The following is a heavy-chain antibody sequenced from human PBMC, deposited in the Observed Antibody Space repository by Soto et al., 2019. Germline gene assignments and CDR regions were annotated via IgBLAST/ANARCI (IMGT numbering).Heavy chain of an antibody. J-gene: IGHJ6*02. D-gene: IGHD3-9*01. Sequence: GASVKFSCKASGYTFTSYGISWVRQAPGQGLEWMGWISAYNGNTNYAQKLQGRVTMTTDTSTSTAYMELRSLRSDDTAVYYCARDQYDILTGYSRYYYYYGMDVWGQGTTVTVSS. CDR3: ARDQYDILTGYSRYYYYYGMDV. CDR1: GYTFTSYG. CDR2: ISAYNGNT. V-gene: IGHV1-18*01.